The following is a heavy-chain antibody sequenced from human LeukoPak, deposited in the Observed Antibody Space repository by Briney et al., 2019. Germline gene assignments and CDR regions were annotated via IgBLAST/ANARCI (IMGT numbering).Heavy chain of an antibody. J-gene: IGHJ5*02. Sequence: SETLSLTCTVFGGSISSYYWSWIRQPPGKGLEWIGYIYYSGSTNYNPSLKSRVTISVDTSKNQFSLKLSSVTAADTAVYYCARTVVVPAAKTNWFDPWGQGTLVTVSS. CDR1: GGSISSYY. D-gene: IGHD2-2*01. V-gene: IGHV4-59*01. CDR3: ARTVVVPAAKTNWFDP. CDR2: IYYSGST.